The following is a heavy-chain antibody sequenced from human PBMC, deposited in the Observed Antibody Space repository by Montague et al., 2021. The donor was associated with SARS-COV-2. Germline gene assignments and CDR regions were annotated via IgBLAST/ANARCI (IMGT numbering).Heavy chain of an antibody. D-gene: IGHD3-10*01. CDR2: IKPDGSGQ. CDR1: GFTFSKYW. Sequence: SLRLSCAASGFTFSKYWMNWARQAPGKGLEWVASIKPDGSGQNYVDSVKGQFTISRDNAKKSLYLQMNSLRVDDTAVYYCARSLFSSGSFWGQGTLVTVSS. CDR3: ARSLFSSGSF. V-gene: IGHV3-7*01. J-gene: IGHJ4*02.